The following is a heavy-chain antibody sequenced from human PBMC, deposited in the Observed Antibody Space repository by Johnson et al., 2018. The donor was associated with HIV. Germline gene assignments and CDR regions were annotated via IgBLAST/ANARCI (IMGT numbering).Heavy chain of an antibody. J-gene: IGHJ3*02. CDR2: IKSKTDGGTT. CDR1: GFTFSHAW. CDR3: TTYATMITMYVEIKGGAFDI. D-gene: IGHD3-16*01. V-gene: IGHV3-15*01. Sequence: VQLVESGGGLVKPGGSLRLSCEASGFTFSHAWMTWVRQAPGKGLEWIGRIKSKTDGGTTEYAEPVKGRFTISRDDSKNTLYLQMNSLTTEDTAVYYCTTYATMITMYVEIKGGAFDIWGQGTMVTVSS.